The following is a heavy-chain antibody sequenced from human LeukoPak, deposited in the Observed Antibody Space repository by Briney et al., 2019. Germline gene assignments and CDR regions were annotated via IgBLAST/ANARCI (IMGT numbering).Heavy chain of an antibody. D-gene: IGHD6-19*01. CDR1: GFTFSSYG. Sequence: GRSLRLSCAASGFTFSSYGMHWVRQAPGKGLEWVAVIWYGGSNKYYADSVKGRFTISRDNSKNTLYLQMNSLRAEDTAVYYCAKDEGGQSPAIDYWGQGTLVTVSS. CDR2: IWYGGSNK. V-gene: IGHV3-30*18. CDR3: AKDEGGQSPAIDY. J-gene: IGHJ4*02.